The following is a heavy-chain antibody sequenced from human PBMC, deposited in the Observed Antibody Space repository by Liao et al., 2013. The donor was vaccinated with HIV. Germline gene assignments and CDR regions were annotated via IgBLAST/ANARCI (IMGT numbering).Heavy chain of an antibody. CDR3: ARDETAAGYYYYYYMDV. J-gene: IGHJ6*03. CDR1: GGSFSDYY. CDR2: INHSGNT. V-gene: IGHV4-34*01. D-gene: IGHD6-13*01. Sequence: QVQLQQWGAGLLKPSETLSLTCAVYGGSFSDYYWSWIRQPPGKGLEWIGEINHSGNTNYNPSLKSRVTISVDTSKNQFSLKLSSVTAADTAVYYCARDETAAGYYYYYYMDVWGKGTTVTVSS.